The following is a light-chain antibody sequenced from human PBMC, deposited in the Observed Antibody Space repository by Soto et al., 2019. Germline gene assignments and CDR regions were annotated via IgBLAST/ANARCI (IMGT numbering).Light chain of an antibody. Sequence: DLQMTQSPSSLSASVGDRVTITCRASESISRHLNWYQQKPGKAPNLLIYAASSLQNGVPSRFSGGGSGTDFTLTLSNLQPEDFSTYYCQQSYSTLSITFGQGTRLEIK. V-gene: IGKV1-39*01. CDR1: ESISRH. J-gene: IGKJ5*01. CDR2: AAS. CDR3: QQSYSTLSIT.